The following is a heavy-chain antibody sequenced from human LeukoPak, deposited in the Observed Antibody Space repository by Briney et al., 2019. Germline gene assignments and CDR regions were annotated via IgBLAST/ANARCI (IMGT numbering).Heavy chain of an antibody. Sequence: SQTLSLTCTVSGGSISSGGYYWSWIRQHPGKGLEWIGYIYYSGSTYYNPSLKSRVTISVDTSKNQFSLKLSSVTAADTAVYYCARSPRADYYDSSGYYLFDYWGQGTLVTVSS. CDR3: ARSPRADYYDSSGYYLFDY. J-gene: IGHJ4*02. CDR2: IYYSGST. CDR1: GGSISSGGYY. V-gene: IGHV4-31*03. D-gene: IGHD3-22*01.